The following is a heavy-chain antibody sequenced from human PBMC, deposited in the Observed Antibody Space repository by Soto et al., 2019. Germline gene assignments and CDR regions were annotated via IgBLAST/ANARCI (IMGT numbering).Heavy chain of an antibody. Sequence: QVQLQESGPGLVKPSQTLSLTCTVSGGSLSSGDYYWSWIRQPPGKGLEWIGYIYYSGSIHYNPSRKSRVIMSIDTSEGQFSLRLKSVTAADTAVYYCARGLSVTVTTPSYYFDSWGRGALVAVSA. CDR2: IYYSGSI. V-gene: IGHV4-30-4*01. D-gene: IGHD4-17*01. J-gene: IGHJ4*02. CDR3: ARGLSVTVTTPSYYFDS. CDR1: GGSLSSGDYY.